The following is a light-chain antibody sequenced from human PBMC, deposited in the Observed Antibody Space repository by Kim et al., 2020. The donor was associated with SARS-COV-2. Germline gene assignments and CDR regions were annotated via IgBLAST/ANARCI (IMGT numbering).Light chain of an antibody. CDR1: QSVSSY. Sequence: EIVLTQSPATLSLSPGERATLSCRASQSVSSYLAWYQQKPGQAPRLLIYDASNRATGIPARFSGSGSGTDFTLTISSLEPEDFAVYYCHQRSNWPPYTFGQGTNLEI. CDR2: DAS. J-gene: IGKJ2*01. CDR3: HQRSNWPPYT. V-gene: IGKV3-11*01.